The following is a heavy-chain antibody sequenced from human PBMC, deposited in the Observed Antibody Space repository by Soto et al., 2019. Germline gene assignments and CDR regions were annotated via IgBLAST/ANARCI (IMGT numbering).Heavy chain of an antibody. CDR2: ISDSGISI. CDR3: AKDARRTGLLGQWVG. CDR1: GVAFYNYA. J-gene: IGHJ4*02. Sequence: EEQLLESGVGLIQPGGSLRLSCAASGVAFYNYAMAWVRQAPGKGLEWVSGISDSGISIYYTDSVKGRFTISRDNSKNTLFLQMASRRGEDTALYYCAKDARRTGLLGQWVGWGQGTLVTVSS. D-gene: IGHD1-26*01. V-gene: IGHV3-23*01.